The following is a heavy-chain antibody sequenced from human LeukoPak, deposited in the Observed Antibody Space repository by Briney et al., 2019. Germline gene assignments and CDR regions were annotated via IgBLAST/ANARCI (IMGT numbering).Heavy chain of an antibody. CDR2: ISYDGINK. CDR3: AKPKGGYDYPNNWFDP. V-gene: IGHV3-30-3*02. Sequence: PWGSLRLSCAASGFSFSNAAMHWVRQAPGKGLEWVAVISYDGINKYYADSVKGRFTISRDNSKNTLYLQMNSLRAEDTAVYYCAKPKGGYDYPNNWFDPWGQGTLVTVSS. D-gene: IGHD5-12*01. CDR1: GFSFSNAA. J-gene: IGHJ5*02.